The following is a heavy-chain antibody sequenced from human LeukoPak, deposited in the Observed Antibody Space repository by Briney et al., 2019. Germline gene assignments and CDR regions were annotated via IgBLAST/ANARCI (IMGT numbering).Heavy chain of an antibody. J-gene: IGHJ4*02. V-gene: IGHV3-21*04. D-gene: IGHD6-13*01. CDR1: GFTFSSYS. CDR2: ISSSSSYI. CDR3: AKYPFARRAAAGPVDY. Sequence: PGGSLRLSCAASGFTFSSYSMNWVRQAPGKGLEWVSSISSSSSYIYYADSVKGRFTISRDNAKNSLYLQMNSLRAEDTAVYYCAKYPFARRAAAGPVDYWGQGTLVTVSS.